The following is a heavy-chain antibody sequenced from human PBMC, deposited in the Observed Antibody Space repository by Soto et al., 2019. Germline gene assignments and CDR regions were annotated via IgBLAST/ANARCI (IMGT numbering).Heavy chain of an antibody. CDR1: GYTFTSYD. Sequence: QVQLVQSGAEVKKPGASVKVSCKASGYTFTSYDIHWVRQPTGQGLEWMGWMNPNSGNTGYAKKFRGRVTMTRNTYIRTAYMELSSLRSEDTAVYYCARERTGTTSMDVWGQGTTVTVSS. D-gene: IGHD1-1*01. V-gene: IGHV1-8*01. J-gene: IGHJ6*02. CDR2: MNPNSGNT. CDR3: ARERTGTTSMDV.